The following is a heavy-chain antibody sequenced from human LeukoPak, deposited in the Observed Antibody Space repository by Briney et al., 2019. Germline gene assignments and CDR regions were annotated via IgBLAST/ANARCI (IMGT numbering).Heavy chain of an antibody. V-gene: IGHV3-48*02. Sequence: GRSLRLSCAASGFTFRTYSMNWVRQAPGKGLEWVSYISSSSSTIYYADSVKGRFTISRDNAKNSLYLQMNSLRDEDTAVYYCARIEVDAFDIRGQGTMVTVSS. CDR2: ISSSSSTI. CDR3: ARIEVDAFDI. CDR1: GFTFRTYS. J-gene: IGHJ3*02.